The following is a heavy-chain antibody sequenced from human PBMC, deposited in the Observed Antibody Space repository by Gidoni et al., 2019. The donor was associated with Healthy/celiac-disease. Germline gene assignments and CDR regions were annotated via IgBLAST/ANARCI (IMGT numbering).Heavy chain of an antibody. CDR2: IIPIFGTA. CDR3: AREDMIAAGMDV. CDR1: GGTFSSYA. D-gene: IGHD3-22*01. J-gene: IGHJ6*02. V-gene: IGHV1-69*01. Sequence: QVQLVQSGAVVKKPGSSVKVSCKASGGTFSSYAISWVRQAAGQGLEWMGGIIPIFGTANYAQKFQGRVTITADESTSTAYRELSSLRSEDTAVYYCAREDMIAAGMDVWGQGPTVTVSS.